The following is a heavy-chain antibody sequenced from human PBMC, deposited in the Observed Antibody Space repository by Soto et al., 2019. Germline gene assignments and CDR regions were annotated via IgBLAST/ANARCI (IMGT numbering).Heavy chain of an antibody. Sequence: EVQLLESGGGLVQPGGSLRLSCAASGFTFSSYAMSWVRQAPGKGLEWVSAISGSGGSTYYADSAKGRFTISRDNSKNTLYLQMNSLRAEETAVYYCAKSSAYCGGDCYLYWGQGTLVTVSS. CDR3: AKSSAYCGGDCYLY. CDR1: GFTFSSYA. D-gene: IGHD2-21*02. V-gene: IGHV3-23*01. CDR2: ISGSGGST. J-gene: IGHJ4*02.